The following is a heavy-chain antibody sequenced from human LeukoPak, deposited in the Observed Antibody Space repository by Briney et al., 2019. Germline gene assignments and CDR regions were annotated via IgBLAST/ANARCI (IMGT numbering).Heavy chain of an antibody. V-gene: IGHV5-51*01. Sequence: GESLKISCKVSGYSLTTYWIGWVRQIPGKGLEWMGLISLGDSDSRYSPSFQGQVTISADKSISTAYLQWSSLKASDTAMYYCAKDISVTEGAFDIWGQGTMVTVSS. J-gene: IGHJ3*02. D-gene: IGHD6-19*01. CDR1: GYSLTTYW. CDR2: ISLGDSDS. CDR3: AKDISVTEGAFDI.